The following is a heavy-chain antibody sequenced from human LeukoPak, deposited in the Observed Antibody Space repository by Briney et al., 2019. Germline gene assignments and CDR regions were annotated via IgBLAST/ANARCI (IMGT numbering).Heavy chain of an antibody. CDR2: INPNSGGT. CDR1: GYTFTGYY. Sequence: GASVKVSCKASGYTFTGYYMHRVRQAPGQGLEWMGWINPNSGGTNYAQKFQGRVTMTRDTSISTAYMELSRLRSDDTAVYYCARPSSIAVAGTHFQHWGQGTLVTVSS. J-gene: IGHJ1*01. V-gene: IGHV1-2*02. D-gene: IGHD6-19*01. CDR3: ARPSSIAVAGTHFQH.